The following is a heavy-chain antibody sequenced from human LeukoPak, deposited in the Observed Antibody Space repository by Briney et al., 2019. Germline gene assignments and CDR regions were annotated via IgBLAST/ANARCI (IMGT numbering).Heavy chain of an antibody. CDR1: GDSVSSNSPA. V-gene: IGHV6-1*01. D-gene: IGHD6-13*01. CDR3: AGGRVTAGTTPSFDY. Sequence: PSQTLSLTCAISGDSVSSNSPAWNWIRQSPSRGLEWLGRTYYRSKWYNDYAVSVKSRITINPDTSKNQFSLQLNSVTPEDTAVYYCAGGRVTAGTTPSFDYWGQGTLVTVSS. CDR2: TYYRSKWYN. J-gene: IGHJ4*02.